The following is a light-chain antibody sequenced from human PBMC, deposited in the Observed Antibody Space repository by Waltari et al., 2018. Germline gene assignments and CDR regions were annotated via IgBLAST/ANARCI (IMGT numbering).Light chain of an antibody. CDR1: SSAVENHNL. J-gene: IGLJ1*01. Sequence: QSALTQPASVSGSPGQSITISMTGSSSAVENHNLVSWYQQHPVKAPTLMISAGSKRPSGVSNRFSGSKSGNTASLTISGLQAEDEADYYCCSYAGSSTYVFGTGTKVTVL. CDR2: AGS. V-gene: IGLV2-23*01. CDR3: CSYAGSSTYV.